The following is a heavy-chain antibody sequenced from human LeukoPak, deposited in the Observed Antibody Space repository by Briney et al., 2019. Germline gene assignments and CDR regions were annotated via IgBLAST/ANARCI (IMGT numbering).Heavy chain of an antibody. J-gene: IGHJ4*02. CDR3: AKRIQSAMATGY. Sequence: GGSLRLSCAASGFTFSSYAMSWVRQAPGKGLEWVSDINGSGGSTYYADSVKGRFTISRDNSKNTLYLQMNSLRAEDTAVYYCAKRIQSAMATGYWGQGTLVIVSS. V-gene: IGHV3-23*01. CDR2: INGSGGST. D-gene: IGHD5-18*01. CDR1: GFTFSSYA.